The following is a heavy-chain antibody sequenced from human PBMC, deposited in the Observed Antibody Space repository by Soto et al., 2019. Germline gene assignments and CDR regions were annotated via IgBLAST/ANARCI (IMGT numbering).Heavy chain of an antibody. V-gene: IGHV3-23*01. Sequence: PGGSLRLSCAASGFTFSIYAMSWVRQAPGKGLEWVSAISVSGGSTYYADSVKGRFTISRDNSKNTLYLQMNSLRAEDTAVYYCAKDSDEDDILTGYDNPFDYWGQGTFVTVSS. J-gene: IGHJ4*02. CDR1: GFTFSIYA. D-gene: IGHD3-9*01. CDR3: AKDSDEDDILTGYDNPFDY. CDR2: ISVSGGST.